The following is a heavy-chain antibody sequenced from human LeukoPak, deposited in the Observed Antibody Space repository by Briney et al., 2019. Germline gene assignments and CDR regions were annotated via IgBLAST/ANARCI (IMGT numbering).Heavy chain of an antibody. D-gene: IGHD3-22*01. V-gene: IGHV4-34*01. J-gene: IGHJ4*02. CDR3: ARVPRYYDSSGYYLVFDY. Sequence: SETLSLTCAVYGGSFSGYYWSWIRQPPGKGLEWIGEINHSGSTNYNPSLKSRVTISVDTSKNQFSLKLSSVTAADTAVYYCARVPRYYDSSGYYLVFDYWGQGTLVTVSS. CDR1: GGSFSGYY. CDR2: INHSGST.